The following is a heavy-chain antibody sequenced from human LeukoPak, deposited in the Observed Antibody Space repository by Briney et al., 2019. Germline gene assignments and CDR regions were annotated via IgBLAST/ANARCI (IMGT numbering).Heavy chain of an antibody. CDR1: GFSFSSYA. D-gene: IGHD2-21*01. V-gene: IGHV3-30-3*01. CDR2: ISYDGSNK. CDR3: VRGDWYFES. J-gene: IGHJ4*02. Sequence: PGRSLRLSCAASGFSFSSYAMHWVRQAPGKGLEWVAVISYDGSNKYYADSVKSRFTISRDNSKNTLYLQMNSLRDEDTAVYYCVRGDWYFESWGQGTLVTVSS.